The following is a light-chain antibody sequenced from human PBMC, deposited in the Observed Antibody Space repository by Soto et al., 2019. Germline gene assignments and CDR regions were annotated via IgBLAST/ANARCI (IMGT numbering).Light chain of an antibody. V-gene: IGLV2-14*01. Sequence: QSVLTQPASVSGSPGQSITISCTGTSSDVGIYNYVSWYQHHPGKAPKLMIYEVSNRPSGVSNRFSGSKSGNTASLTISGLQAEDEADYYCAAWDDSLSGMVFGGGTKLTVL. CDR2: EVS. CDR3: AAWDDSLSGMV. J-gene: IGLJ3*02. CDR1: SSDVGIYNY.